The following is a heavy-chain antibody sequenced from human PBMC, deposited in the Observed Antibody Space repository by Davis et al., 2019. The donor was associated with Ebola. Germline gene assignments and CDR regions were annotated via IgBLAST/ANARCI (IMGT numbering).Heavy chain of an antibody. V-gene: IGHV5-51*01. D-gene: IGHD2/OR15-2a*01. CDR2: IHPGDSDT. CDR3: ARHEGEYASGTDGMDV. J-gene: IGHJ6*02. CDR1: GYSFTTYR. Sequence: KVSCKGSGYSFTTYRIDWVRQMPGKGLEWMGIIHPGDSDTRYSPSFRGQVTISVDKSISTAYLQWSSLKASDTAMYYCARHEGEYASGTDGMDVWGQGTTVTVS.